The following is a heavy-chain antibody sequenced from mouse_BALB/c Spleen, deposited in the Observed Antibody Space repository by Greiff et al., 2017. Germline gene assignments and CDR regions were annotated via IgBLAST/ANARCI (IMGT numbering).Heavy chain of an antibody. D-gene: IGHD1-1*01. Sequence: EVQLQESGAELVKPGASVKLSCTASGFNIKDTYMHWVKQRPEQGLEWIGRIDPANGNTKYDPKFQGQATIPADTSSNTAYLQLSSLTAEDTAVYYFARSYYYGSSYGYVDGWGAGTTVTVSS. CDR3: ARSYYYGSSYGYVDG. V-gene: IGHV14-3*02. CDR1: GFNIKDTY. CDR2: IDPANGNT. J-gene: IGHJ1*01.